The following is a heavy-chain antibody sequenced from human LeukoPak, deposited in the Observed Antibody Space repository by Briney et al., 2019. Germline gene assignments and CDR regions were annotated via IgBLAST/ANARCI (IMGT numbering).Heavy chain of an antibody. V-gene: IGHV1-2*02. J-gene: IGHJ1*01. CDR1: GYTFTGYY. CDR2: INPNSGGT. Sequence: ASVKVSCKASGYTFTGYYMHWVRQAPGQGLEWMGWINPNSGGTNYAQKFQGRVTMTRDTSICTAYMELSRLRSDDTAVYYCAREGYCSSTSCYIYFQHWGQGTLVTVSS. D-gene: IGHD2-2*02. CDR3: AREGYCSSTSCYIYFQH.